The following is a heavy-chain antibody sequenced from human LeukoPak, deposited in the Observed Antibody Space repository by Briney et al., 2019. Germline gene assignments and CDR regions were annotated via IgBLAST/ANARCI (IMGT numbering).Heavy chain of an antibody. CDR1: GFTFSSYG. D-gene: IGHD3/OR15-3a*01. CDR3: ANLQDWLFMYYFDY. Sequence: PGGTLRLSCAASGFTFSSYGMSWVRQAPGKGLEWVSAISGSGGSTYYADSVKGRFTISRDNSKNTLYLQMNSLRAEDTAVYYCANLQDWLFMYYFDYWGQGTLVTVSS. CDR2: ISGSGGST. J-gene: IGHJ4*02. V-gene: IGHV3-23*01.